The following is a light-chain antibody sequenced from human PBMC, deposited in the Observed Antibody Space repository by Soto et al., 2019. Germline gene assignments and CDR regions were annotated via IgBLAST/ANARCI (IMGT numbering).Light chain of an antibody. CDR1: SSNIGAGYD. Sequence: QSALTQPPSVSGAPGQRVTISCTGSSSNIGAGYDVHWYQQLPGTAPKLLIYGNSNRPSGVPDRFSGSKSGTSASLAITGLQAEDEADYYCQSYDSSLSHWVFGGGTKLTVL. CDR3: QSYDSSLSHWV. J-gene: IGLJ3*02. CDR2: GNS. V-gene: IGLV1-40*01.